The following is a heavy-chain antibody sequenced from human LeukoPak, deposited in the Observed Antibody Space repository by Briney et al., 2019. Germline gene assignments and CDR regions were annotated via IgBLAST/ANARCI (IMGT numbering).Heavy chain of an antibody. CDR2: IKSKTDGGTT. D-gene: IGHD3-22*01. CDR3: TTDPLAYYYDSSGYYSVGEYFQH. Sequence: DPGGSLRLSCAASGFTFSSYGMSWVRQAPGKGLEWVGRIKSKTDGGTTDYAAPVKGRFTISRDDSKNTLYLQMNSLKTEDTAVYYCTTDPLAYYYDSSGYYSVGEYFQHWGQGTLVTVSS. CDR1: GFTFSSYG. V-gene: IGHV3-15*01. J-gene: IGHJ1*01.